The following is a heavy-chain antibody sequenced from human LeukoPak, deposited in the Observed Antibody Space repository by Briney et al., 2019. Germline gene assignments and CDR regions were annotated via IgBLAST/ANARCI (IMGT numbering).Heavy chain of an antibody. Sequence: PGGSLRLSCAASGFTFDDYAMHWVRQAPGKGLEWVSGISWNSGSIGYADSVKGRFTISRDNAKNSLYLQMNSLRSEDTAVYYCARGKFDSSGYYIDYWGQGTLVTVSS. V-gene: IGHV3-9*01. J-gene: IGHJ4*02. D-gene: IGHD3-22*01. CDR3: ARGKFDSSGYYIDY. CDR2: ISWNSGSI. CDR1: GFTFDDYA.